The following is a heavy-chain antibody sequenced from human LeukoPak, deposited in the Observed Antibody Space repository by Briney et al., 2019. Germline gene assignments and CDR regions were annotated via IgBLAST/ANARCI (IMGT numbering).Heavy chain of an antibody. CDR3: AREGIFGARSQAH. CDR1: EATFATLP. J-gene: IGHJ4*02. Sequence: VKFPSKLPEATFATLPIGWLGRALGQGLDWMGGIIPIFGTANYAQKFQGRVTITTDESTSTAYMELSSLRSEDTAVYYCAREGIFGARSQAHWGQGTLVTVSS. D-gene: IGHD3-3*01. CDR2: IIPIFGTA. V-gene: IGHV1-69*05.